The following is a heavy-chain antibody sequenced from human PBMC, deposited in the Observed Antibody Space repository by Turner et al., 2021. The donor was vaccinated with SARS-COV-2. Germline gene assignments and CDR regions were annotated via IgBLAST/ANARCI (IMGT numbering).Heavy chain of an antibody. J-gene: IGHJ6*02. CDR1: GGTFSNYA. Sequence: QVQLVQSGAEVKKPGSSVKVSCKASGGTFSNYAISWVRQAPGQGLEWMGGIIPILGIANYAQKFQGRVTITADKSTSTAYMELSSLRSEDTAVYYCARSRYTYGSYYYYGMDVWGQGTTVTVSS. D-gene: IGHD5-18*01. CDR3: ARSRYTYGSYYYYGMDV. CDR2: IIPILGIA. V-gene: IGHV1-69*10.